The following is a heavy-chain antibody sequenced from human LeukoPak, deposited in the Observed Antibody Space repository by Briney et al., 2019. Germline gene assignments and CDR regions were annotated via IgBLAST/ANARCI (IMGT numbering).Heavy chain of an antibody. Sequence: GGSLRLSCADSGFTFSGYAMRWVRQAPGKGLERVSALSPSGGTTYYADSVKGRFTISRDNSKNTLYLQMNSLRAEDTAVYYCAKREGSSGSYTIMDVWGKGTTVTVSS. J-gene: IGHJ6*03. CDR2: LSPSGGTT. CDR3: AKREGSSGSYTIMDV. V-gene: IGHV3-23*01. D-gene: IGHD3-10*01. CDR1: GFTFSGYA.